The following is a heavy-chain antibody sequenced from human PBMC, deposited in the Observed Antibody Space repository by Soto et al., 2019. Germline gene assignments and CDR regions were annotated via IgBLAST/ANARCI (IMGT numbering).Heavy chain of an antibody. V-gene: IGHV3-23*01. J-gene: IGHJ4*02. D-gene: IGHD2-2*01. Sequence: PGGSLRLSCAASGFTFSNYAMNWVRQAPGKGLEWVSGISGGSGDSTFYADSVKGRFTISRDNSKNTLHLQMNSLRTEDTAVYYCAKNQPSWATRAAFDYWGQGTL. CDR3: AKNQPSWATRAAFDY. CDR1: GFTFSNYA. CDR2: ISGGSGDST.